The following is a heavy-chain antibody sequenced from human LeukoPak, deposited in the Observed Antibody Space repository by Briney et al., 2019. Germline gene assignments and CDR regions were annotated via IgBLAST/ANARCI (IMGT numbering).Heavy chain of an antibody. CDR1: GGSISSSSYY. V-gene: IGHV4-39*01. D-gene: IGHD3-22*01. Sequence: PSETLSLTCTVSGGSISSSSYYWGWIRQPPGKGLEWIGSIYYSGSTYYNPSLKSRVTISVDTSKNQFSLKLSSVTAADTAVYYCARRRMGYYDTTPIDYWGQGTLVTVSS. J-gene: IGHJ4*02. CDR3: ARRRMGYYDTTPIDY. CDR2: IYYSGST.